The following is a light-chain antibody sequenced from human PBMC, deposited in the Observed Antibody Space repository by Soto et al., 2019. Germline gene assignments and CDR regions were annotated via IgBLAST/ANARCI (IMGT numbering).Light chain of an antibody. Sequence: QSALTQPASVSGSPEQSIPISCTGTSSDVGTYNLVSWYQHHPGKAPKLMIYEGSKRPSGVSNRFSGSKSGNTASLTISGLQAEDEADYYCCSYAGSSTYVFGTGTKVTVL. CDR1: SSDVGTYNL. J-gene: IGLJ1*01. V-gene: IGLV2-23*01. CDR2: EGS. CDR3: CSYAGSSTYV.